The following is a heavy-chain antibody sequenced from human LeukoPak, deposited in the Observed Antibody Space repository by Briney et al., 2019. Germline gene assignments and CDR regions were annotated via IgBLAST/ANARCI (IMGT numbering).Heavy chain of an antibody. J-gene: IGHJ5*02. CDR2: IIPIFGTA. D-gene: IGHD4-17*01. CDR1: GATFSSYA. Sequence: ASVKFSSKASGATFSSYAISCVRQAPGQGLEWMGGIIPIFGTANYAQKFQGRVTITADESTSTAYMELRSLRSEDTAVYYCAREADDYGDYVVENWYDPRGQGTLVTVSS. CDR3: AREADDYGDYVVENWYDP. V-gene: IGHV1-69*13.